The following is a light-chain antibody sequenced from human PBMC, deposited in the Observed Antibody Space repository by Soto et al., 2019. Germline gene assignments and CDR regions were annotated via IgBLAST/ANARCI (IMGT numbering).Light chain of an antibody. CDR3: QQRGNWPPT. V-gene: IGKV3-11*01. CDR2: DAS. J-gene: IGKJ3*01. Sequence: EIVLTQSPDTLSLSPGERAPLSCRASQSIGSFLAWYQQKPGQPPRLLIYDASNRATGIPGRFSGSGSGTDFTFTISSLEPEDFAFYYGQQRGNWPPTFGPGTKVNIK. CDR1: QSIGSF.